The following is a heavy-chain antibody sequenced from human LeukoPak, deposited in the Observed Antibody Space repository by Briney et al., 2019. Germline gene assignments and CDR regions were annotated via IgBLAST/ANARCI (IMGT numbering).Heavy chain of an antibody. D-gene: IGHD3-22*01. CDR2: ISSSSSYI. Sequence: GGSLRLSCAASGFTFSSYSMNWVRQAPGKGLEWVSSISSSSSYIYYADSVKGRFTISRDNAKNSLYLQMNSLRAEDTAVYYCARDHGSSGSATWDAFDIWGQGTMVTVSS. J-gene: IGHJ3*02. V-gene: IGHV3-21*01. CDR3: ARDHGSSGSATWDAFDI. CDR1: GFTFSSYS.